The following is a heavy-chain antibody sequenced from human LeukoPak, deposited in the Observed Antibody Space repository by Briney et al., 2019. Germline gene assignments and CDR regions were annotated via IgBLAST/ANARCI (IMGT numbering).Heavy chain of an antibody. CDR2: MSGTGGTT. Sequence: PGGSLRLSCAASGFTFSSHAMTWVRQAPGKGLEWVSAMSGTGGTTYYADSVKGRFTISRDNSKNTLYLQMNSLRVEDTALYYCAKDGGPEYCSGGSCFQYWYFDLWGRGTLLTVSS. CDR3: AKDGGPEYCSGGSCFQYWYFDL. J-gene: IGHJ2*01. D-gene: IGHD2-15*01. CDR1: GFTFSSHA. V-gene: IGHV3-23*01.